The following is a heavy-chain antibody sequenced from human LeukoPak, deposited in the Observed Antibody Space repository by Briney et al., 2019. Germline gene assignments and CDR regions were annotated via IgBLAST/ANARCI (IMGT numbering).Heavy chain of an antibody. CDR2: IYTSGST. J-gene: IGHJ6*02. Sequence: SETLSLTCTVSGGSISSYYWSWIRQPAGKGLEWIGRIYTSGSTNYNPSLKSRVTMSVDTSKNQFSLKLSSVTAADTAVYYCARGDTAMVKGWHGMDVWGQGTTVTVSS. V-gene: IGHV4-4*07. CDR3: ARGDTAMVKGWHGMDV. CDR1: GGSISSYY. D-gene: IGHD5-18*01.